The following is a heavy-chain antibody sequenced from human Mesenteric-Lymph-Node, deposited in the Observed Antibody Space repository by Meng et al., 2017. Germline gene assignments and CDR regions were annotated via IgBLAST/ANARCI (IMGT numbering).Heavy chain of an antibody. CDR3: ARVDSSGYFLDY. CDR2: IYYSGST. V-gene: IGHV4-31*03. Sequence: QVQRQESGPGLGKPAQTRARTGTVSGGSISSGGHSWSWIRQHPGKGLEWIAYIYYSGSTYYNPSLKSRVILSVDTSKNQFSLKLSSVTAADTAVYYCARVDSSGYFLDYWGQGTLVTVSS. CDR1: GGSISSGGHS. J-gene: IGHJ4*01. D-gene: IGHD3-22*01.